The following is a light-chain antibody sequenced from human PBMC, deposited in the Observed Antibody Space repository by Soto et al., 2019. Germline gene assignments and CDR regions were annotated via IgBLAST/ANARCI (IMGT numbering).Light chain of an antibody. V-gene: IGKV3-11*01. Sequence: EIVLTQSPATLSLSPGKRATLSCRASQSVSSDLAWYQQKPGQAPRLLIYDASNRATGIPARFSGSGSGTDFTLTISSLEPADFAVYYCQQRSNWPLTFGGGTKVDIK. CDR1: QSVSSD. CDR2: DAS. J-gene: IGKJ4*01. CDR3: QQRSNWPLT.